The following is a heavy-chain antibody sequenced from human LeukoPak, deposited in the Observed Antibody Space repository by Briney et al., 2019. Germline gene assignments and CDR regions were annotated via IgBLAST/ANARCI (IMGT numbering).Heavy chain of an antibody. Sequence: ASVKVSCKASGYSFTSYGLTWVRQAPGQGLQWMGWISPYNGNTNYVQKFQGRVTMTTDTSTSTAYMELRSLRSDDTAVYYCGRHTSMGVPLDILEKWFDTWGQGTLVTVSS. CDR3: GRHTSMGVPLDILEKWFDT. V-gene: IGHV1-18*01. CDR2: ISPYNGNT. CDR1: GYSFTSYG. J-gene: IGHJ5*02. D-gene: IGHD2/OR15-2a*01.